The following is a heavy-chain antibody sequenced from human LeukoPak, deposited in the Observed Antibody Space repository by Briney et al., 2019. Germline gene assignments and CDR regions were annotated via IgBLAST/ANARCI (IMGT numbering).Heavy chain of an antibody. J-gene: IGHJ4*02. CDR2: IYYSGST. V-gene: IGHV4-59*01. CDR1: GGSISSYY. D-gene: IGHD1-26*01. CDR3: ARYGSAWAFDY. Sequence: PSETLSLTCTVSGGSISSYYWSWIRQPPGKGLEWIGYIYYSGSTNYNPSLKSRVTISVDTSKNHFSLKLTSVTAADTAVYYCARYGSAWAFDYWGQGALVTVYS.